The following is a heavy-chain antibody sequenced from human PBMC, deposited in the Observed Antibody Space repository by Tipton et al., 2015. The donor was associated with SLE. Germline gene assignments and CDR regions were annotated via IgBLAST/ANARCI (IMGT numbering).Heavy chain of an antibody. CDR2: IYPGDYDP. CDR3: ARSPKYSVSSDYYFDY. V-gene: IGHV5-51*03. J-gene: IGHJ4*02. D-gene: IGHD6-6*01. Sequence: VQLVQSGAEVKKPGESLKISCKGSGYDFSDYWIGWVRQMPGKGLEWVGFIYPGDYDPRYSPSFQGQVTISTDKSITTSYLQGSSLTASDTAMYYCARSPKYSVSSDYYFDYWGQGTLVTVSS. CDR1: GYDFSDYW.